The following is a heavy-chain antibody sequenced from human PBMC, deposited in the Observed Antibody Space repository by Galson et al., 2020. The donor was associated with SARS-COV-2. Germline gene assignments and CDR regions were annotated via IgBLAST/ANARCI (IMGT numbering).Heavy chain of an antibody. CDR1: GGSISSYY. CDR3: ARDRPYSPYSSGWYDV. V-gene: IGHV4-4*07. D-gene: IGHD6-19*01. CDR2: IYTSGST. Sequence: SQTLSLTCTVSGGSISSYYWSWIRQPAGKGLEWIGRIYTSGSTNYNPSLKSRVTMSVDTSKNQFSLKLSSVTAADTAVYYCARDRPYSPYSSGWYDVWGQGTLVTVSS. J-gene: IGHJ4*02.